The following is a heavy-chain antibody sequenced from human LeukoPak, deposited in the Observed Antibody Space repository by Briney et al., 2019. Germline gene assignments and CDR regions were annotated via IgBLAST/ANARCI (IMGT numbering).Heavy chain of an antibody. D-gene: IGHD3-22*01. CDR1: GYTVNTFG. CDR2: INPNSGKP. V-gene: IGHV7-4-1*02. Sequence: ASVKVSCKASGYTVNTFGLNWVRQAPGQGLEWMGWINPNSGKPTYAQGFTGRFVFSLDKSANTAYLQISSLKAEDSAIYYCARDDYDSSGDALDIWGQGTMVTVSS. J-gene: IGHJ3*02. CDR3: ARDDYDSSGDALDI.